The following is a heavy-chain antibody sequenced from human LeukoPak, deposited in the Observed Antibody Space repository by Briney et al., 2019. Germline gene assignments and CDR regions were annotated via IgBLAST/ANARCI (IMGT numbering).Heavy chain of an antibody. Sequence: PSQTLSLTCTVSGGPISSSSYYWGWIRQPPGKGLEWIGSIYYSGSTYYNPSLKSRVTISVDTSKNQFSLKLSSVTAADTAVYYCARVESGSRFDYWGQGTLATVSS. V-gene: IGHV4-39*07. J-gene: IGHJ4*02. CDR1: GGPISSSSYY. D-gene: IGHD6-13*01. CDR2: IYYSGST. CDR3: ARVESGSRFDY.